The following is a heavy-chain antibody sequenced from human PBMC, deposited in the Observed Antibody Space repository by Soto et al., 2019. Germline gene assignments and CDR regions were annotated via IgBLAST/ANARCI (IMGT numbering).Heavy chain of an antibody. CDR2: IYYSGST. D-gene: IGHD6-13*01. Sequence: PSETLSLTCTVSGGSISSSSYSWGWNRQPPGKGLEWIGYIYYSGSTNYNPSLKSRVTISVDTSKNQFSLKLSSVTAADTAVYYCARAIKGYSSSWYRDLDAFDIWGQGTMVTVSS. CDR3: ARAIKGYSSSWYRDLDAFDI. CDR1: GGSISSSSYS. J-gene: IGHJ3*02. V-gene: IGHV4-61*05.